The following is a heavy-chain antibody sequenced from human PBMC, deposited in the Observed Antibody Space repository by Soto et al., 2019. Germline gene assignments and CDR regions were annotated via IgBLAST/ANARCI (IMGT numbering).Heavy chain of an antibody. CDR3: TTGASGHSYPAPVDY. CDR2: IKSKTDGGTT. CDR1: GFTFSNAW. V-gene: IGHV3-15*07. J-gene: IGHJ4*02. Sequence: GGSLRLSCAASGFTFSNAWMNWVRQAPGKGLEWVGRIKSKTDGGTTDYAAPVKGRFTISRDDSKNTLYLQMNSLKTEDTAVYYCTTGASGHSYPAPVDYWGQATLVTVSS. D-gene: IGHD5-18*01.